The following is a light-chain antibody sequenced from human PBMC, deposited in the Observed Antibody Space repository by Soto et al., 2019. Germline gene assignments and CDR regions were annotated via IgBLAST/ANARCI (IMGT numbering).Light chain of an antibody. CDR1: QSINNY. J-gene: IGKJ4*01. V-gene: IGKV1-5*03. Sequence: DIQMTQSPSTLSASVGDRVTITCRASQSINNYLAWHQQKPGKAPKVLIYKTSTLESGVPSRFSGSGSGTEFTLTTSSLQPDDFATYYCQQYSSYPLTFGGGTKVDIK. CDR3: QQYSSYPLT. CDR2: KTS.